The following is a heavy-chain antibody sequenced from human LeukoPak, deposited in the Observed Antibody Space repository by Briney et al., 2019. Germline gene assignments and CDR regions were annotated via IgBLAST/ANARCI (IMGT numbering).Heavy chain of an antibody. CDR3: ARDGASFGSWFDP. J-gene: IGHJ5*02. D-gene: IGHD3-10*01. Sequence: ASVTVSCTASGYTFTSYYMHWVRQAPGQGLEWMGIINPSGGSTSYAQKFQGRVTMTRDTSTSTVYMELSSLRSEDTAVYYCARDGASFGSWFDPWGQGTLVTVSS. V-gene: IGHV1-46*01. CDR2: INPSGGST. CDR1: GYTFTSYY.